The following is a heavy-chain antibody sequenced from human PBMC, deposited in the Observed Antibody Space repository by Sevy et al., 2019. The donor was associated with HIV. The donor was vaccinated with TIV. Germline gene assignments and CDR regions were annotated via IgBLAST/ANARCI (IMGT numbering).Heavy chain of an antibody. J-gene: IGHJ4*02. D-gene: IGHD3-3*01. CDR1: GGSISSSSYY. CDR3: ARWYYDFWSGLRRLAAFDY. V-gene: IGHV4-39*01. Sequence: SETLSLTCTVSGGSISSSSYYWGWIRQPPGKGLEWIGSIYYSGSTYYNPSLKSRVTISVDTSKNQFSLKLSSVIAADTAVYYCARWYYDFWSGLRRLAAFDYWGQGTLVTVSS. CDR2: IYYSGST.